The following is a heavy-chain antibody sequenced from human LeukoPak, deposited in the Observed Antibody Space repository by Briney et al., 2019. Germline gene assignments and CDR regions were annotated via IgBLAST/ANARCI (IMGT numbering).Heavy chain of an antibody. Sequence: ASVKVSCKASGYTFTGYYIHWVRQAPGQGLEWMGRINPNTGGTDYAQKFQGRVTITRDTSITTAYMELSRLTSDDTAIYYCAKVPPSITAAGNWLGPWGQGALVTVS. CDR1: GYTFTGYY. J-gene: IGHJ5*02. CDR3: AKVPPSITAAGNWLGP. V-gene: IGHV1-2*06. CDR2: INPNTGGT. D-gene: IGHD6-13*01.